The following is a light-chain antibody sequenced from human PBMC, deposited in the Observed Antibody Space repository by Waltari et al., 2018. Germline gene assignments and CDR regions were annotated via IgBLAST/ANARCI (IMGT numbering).Light chain of an antibody. CDR2: TDK. CDR1: SSNVGRNP. V-gene: IGLV1-44*01. CDR3: ASWDDTVDGPV. J-gene: IGLJ3*02. Sequence: QSVLTQVPSASGPPGQKVTISCSGGSSNVGRNPVHWYQALPVTAPPLLIHTDKQRPSGVPDRFSASKSGTSASLAISGLRSEDEAEYYCASWDDTVDGPVFGGGTKVTVL.